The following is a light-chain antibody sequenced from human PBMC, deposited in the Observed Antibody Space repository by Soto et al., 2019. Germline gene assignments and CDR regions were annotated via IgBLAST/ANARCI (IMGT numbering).Light chain of an antibody. V-gene: IGKV3-15*01. CDR3: QQYTSWRPLT. CDR1: QSVHND. J-gene: IGKJ4*02. CDR2: DAS. Sequence: EIVMTQSPATLSVSPGEGATLSCRASQSVHNDLAWYQQKPGQAPRLLIYDASTRATGIPARFSGSGSGTESTLTISSMQSEDFACYYWQQYTSWRPLTFGGGTKVEV.